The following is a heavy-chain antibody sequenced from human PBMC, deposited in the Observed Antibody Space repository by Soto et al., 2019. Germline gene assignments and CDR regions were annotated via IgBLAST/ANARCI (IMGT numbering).Heavy chain of an antibody. Sequence: EVQLVESGGGLVQPGGSLRLSCAASGFTFSSNSMNCVRQAPGKGLEWVSYISSSINTKYYADSVKGRFTISRDNAKNSLYLQMNSLRAEDTAVYYCATDYQYSRGWVGGGGGELGGQGTLVTVSS. CDR1: GFTFSSNS. CDR3: ATDYQYSRGWVGGGGGEL. J-gene: IGHJ4*02. CDR2: ISSSINTK. D-gene: IGHD6-19*01. V-gene: IGHV3-48*01.